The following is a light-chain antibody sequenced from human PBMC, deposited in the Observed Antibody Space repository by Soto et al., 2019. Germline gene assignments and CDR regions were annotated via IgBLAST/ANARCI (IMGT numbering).Light chain of an antibody. Sequence: DIQMTQSPSSLSASVGDRVTITCRASQSISTYLNWYQQKPGKAPKLLIYAASSLQSVVASRCSGSGSGTDFTLTISSLQPEDFATYFCQQNYNIPSTFGQGTRLEIK. CDR3: QQNYNIPST. CDR2: AAS. J-gene: IGKJ5*01. V-gene: IGKV1-39*01. CDR1: QSISTY.